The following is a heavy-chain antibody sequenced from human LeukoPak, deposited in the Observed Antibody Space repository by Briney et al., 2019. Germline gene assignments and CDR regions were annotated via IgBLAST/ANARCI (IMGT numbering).Heavy chain of an antibody. V-gene: IGHV1-18*01. Sequence: ASVKVSCKASGYTFNNYGITWVRHAPGQGLEWMGWIRSYNGNTNYAQKFQGRVTMTTDTSTSTAYMELRSLRSEDTAVYYCARVDDGYVDAIDYWGQGTLVTVSS. CDR3: ARVDDGYVDAIDY. D-gene: IGHD5-24*01. CDR1: GYTFNNYG. CDR2: IRSYNGNT. J-gene: IGHJ4*02.